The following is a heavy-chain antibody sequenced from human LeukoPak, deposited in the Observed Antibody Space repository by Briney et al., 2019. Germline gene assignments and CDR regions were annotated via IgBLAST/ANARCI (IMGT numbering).Heavy chain of an antibody. V-gene: IGHV1-18*01. D-gene: IGHD3-10*01. CDR2: ISAYNGNT. Sequence: ASVKVSCKASGYTFTSYGISWVRQAPGQGLEWMGWISAYNGNTNYAQKLQGRVTMTTDTSTSTAYTELRSLRSDDTAVYYCARDCYYGSESYYNACGYWGQGTLVTVSS. CDR3: ARDCYYGSESYYNACGY. J-gene: IGHJ4*02. CDR1: GYTFTSYG.